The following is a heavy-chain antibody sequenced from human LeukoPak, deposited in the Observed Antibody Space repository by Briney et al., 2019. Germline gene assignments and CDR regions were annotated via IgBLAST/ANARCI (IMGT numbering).Heavy chain of an antibody. CDR3: AKDLWDVIMLPAVNLHY. V-gene: IGHV3-23*01. CDR2: ISGSGGAT. CDR1: GVTFNTYG. J-gene: IGHJ4*02. D-gene: IGHD2-2*01. Sequence: GGSLRLSCAASGVTFNTYGMSWVRQAPGKGLEWVAGISGSGGATYYADSVKGRFSLSTDHPKTTLYMQMNSLRAEDTAVYYCAKDLWDVIMLPAVNLHYWGQGPLVPVSS.